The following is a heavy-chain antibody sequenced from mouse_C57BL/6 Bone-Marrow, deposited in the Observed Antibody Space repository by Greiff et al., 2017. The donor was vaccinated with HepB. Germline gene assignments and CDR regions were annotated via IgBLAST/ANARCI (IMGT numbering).Heavy chain of an antibody. CDR2: IYPRDGSS. CDR3: ARRTTVGYFDV. D-gene: IGHD1-1*01. Sequence: VQLQESDAELVKPGASVKISCKVSGYTFTDHTIPWMKQRPEQGLEWIGYIYPRDGSSRYNEKFKGKATLTEDKSSSTAYMQLNSLTSEDSAVFFCARRTTVGYFDVWGTGTTVTVSS. V-gene: IGHV1-78*01. J-gene: IGHJ1*03. CDR1: GYTFTDHT.